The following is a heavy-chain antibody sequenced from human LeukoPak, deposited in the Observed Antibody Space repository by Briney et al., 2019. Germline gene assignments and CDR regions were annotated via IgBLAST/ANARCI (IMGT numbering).Heavy chain of an antibody. J-gene: IGHJ4*02. CDR2: INPSGGST. CDR1: GYTFTSYY. Sequence: GASVKVSCKPSGYTFTSYYIHWVRQAPGQGLEWMGVINPSGGSTGYPQKFQGRVTMTRDTSTSTVYMELSSLRFEDTAVYYCARDRAVAGFRFDYWGQGTLVTVSS. V-gene: IGHV1-46*01. D-gene: IGHD6-19*01. CDR3: ARDRAVAGFRFDY.